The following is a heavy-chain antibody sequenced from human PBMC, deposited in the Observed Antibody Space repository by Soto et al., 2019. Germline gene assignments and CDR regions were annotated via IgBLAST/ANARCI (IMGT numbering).Heavy chain of an antibody. Sequence: SETLSLTCTVSGGSISSYYWSWIRQPPGKGLEWIGYIYYSGNTRYNPSLESRVNISADTSKNQFSLTLTSMTAADTAVFYCARDSPYCTTTRCYRAIDIWGQGTMVTVSS. CDR1: GGSISSYY. V-gene: IGHV4-59*01. D-gene: IGHD2-2*02. CDR2: IYYSGNT. J-gene: IGHJ3*02. CDR3: ARDSPYCTTTRCYRAIDI.